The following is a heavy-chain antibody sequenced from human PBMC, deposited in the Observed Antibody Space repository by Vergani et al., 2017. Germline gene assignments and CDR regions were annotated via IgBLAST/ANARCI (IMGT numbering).Heavy chain of an antibody. V-gene: IGHV4-39*07. Sequence: QLQLQESGPGLVKPSETLSLTCTVSGGSISSSSYYWGWIRQPPGKGLEWIGSIYYRGSTYYNPSLKSRVTISVATSKNQFSLKLSSVTAADTAVYYCASWLLPESYCSGGSCYSEFDYWGQGTLVTVSS. CDR3: ASWLLPESYCSGGSCYSEFDY. D-gene: IGHD2-15*01. CDR1: GGSISSSSYY. J-gene: IGHJ4*02. CDR2: IYYRGST.